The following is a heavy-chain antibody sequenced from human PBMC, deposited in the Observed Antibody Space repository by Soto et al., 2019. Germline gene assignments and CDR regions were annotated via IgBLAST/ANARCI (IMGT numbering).Heavy chain of an antibody. D-gene: IGHD3-10*01. J-gene: IGHJ4*02. CDR2: ISAYNGHT. V-gene: IGHV1-18*01. Sequence: QIHLVQSGPEIERPGASVKVSCTTSGFSFTYFGIAWVRQAPGQGLEWMGWISAYNGHTIYAEKFQGRITMTRDTSTSTAYMELRSLRSDDTATYYCARDEGSGFDMDYWGQGTLVTVSS. CDR3: ARDEGSGFDMDY. CDR1: GFSFTYFG.